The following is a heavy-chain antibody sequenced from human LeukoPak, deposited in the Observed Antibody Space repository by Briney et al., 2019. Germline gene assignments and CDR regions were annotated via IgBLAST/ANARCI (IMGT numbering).Heavy chain of an antibody. CDR1: GFPFSSNY. D-gene: IGHD1-26*01. CDR3: ARGNSGSHYVEYYYGMDV. CDR2: IYSGGST. V-gene: IGHV3-53*01. J-gene: IGHJ6*02. Sequence: PGGALRLSFGASGFPFSSNYMSWGRQAPGKGVEGGSVIYSGGSTYYADTVEGRFTISRDNSKTTLYLQINSLRAEDTAVYYCARGNSGSHYVEYYYGMDVWGQGTTVTVSS.